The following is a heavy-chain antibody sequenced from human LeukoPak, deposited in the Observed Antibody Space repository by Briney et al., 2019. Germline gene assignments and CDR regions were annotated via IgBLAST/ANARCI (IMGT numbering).Heavy chain of an antibody. D-gene: IGHD3-22*01. V-gene: IGHV5-51*01. J-gene: IGHJ4*02. CDR1: GYSFTSYW. CDR2: IYPGDSDT. CDR3: ARHKSRYYDSSGSAAIDY. Sequence: GESLKISCKGSGYSFTSYWIGWVRQMPGKGLEWMGIIYPGDSDTRYSPSFQGQVTISADKSISTAYLQWSSLKASDTAMYYCARHKSRYYDSSGSAAIDYWGQGTLVTVSS.